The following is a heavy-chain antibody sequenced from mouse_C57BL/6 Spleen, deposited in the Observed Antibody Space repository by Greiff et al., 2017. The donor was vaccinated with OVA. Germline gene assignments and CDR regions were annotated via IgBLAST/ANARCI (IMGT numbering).Heavy chain of an antibody. D-gene: IGHD4-1*01. CDR3: ASLSWDYFDY. Sequence: EVKLVESGGGLVQPGGSLSLSCAASGFTFTDYYMSWVRQPPGKALEWLGFIRNKANGYTTEYSASVKGRFTISRDNSQSILYLQMNALRAEDSATYYCASLSWDYFDYWGQGTTLTVSS. V-gene: IGHV7-3*01. CDR1: GFTFTDYY. CDR2: IRNKANGYTT. J-gene: IGHJ2*01.